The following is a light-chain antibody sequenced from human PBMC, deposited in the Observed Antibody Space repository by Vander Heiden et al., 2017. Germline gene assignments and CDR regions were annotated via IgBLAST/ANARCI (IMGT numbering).Light chain of an antibody. CDR2: DAS. V-gene: IGKV1-5*01. CDR3: QQYDSYSWT. Sequence: DIQMTQSPSTLSVSVGDRVTITRRASQRIVSWLAWYQQKPGKAPRLLIYDASTLQSGVPSRFSGSGAGTEFTLTISSLQPDDFATYYCQQYDSYSWTFGQGSKVEIK. J-gene: IGKJ1*01. CDR1: QRIVSW.